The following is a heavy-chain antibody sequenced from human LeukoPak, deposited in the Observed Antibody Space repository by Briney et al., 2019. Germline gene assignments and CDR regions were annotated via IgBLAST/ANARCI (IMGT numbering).Heavy chain of an antibody. V-gene: IGHV3-30*02. D-gene: IGHD6-13*01. CDR2: IRSDGSDK. CDR1: GFTFSGYD. Sequence: GGSLRLSCAASGFTFSGYDMRWVRQAPGKGLEWVALIRSDGSDKYYADSVKGRFTISRDNSKNTVFLQMNSLRAEDTAVYYCAKDIAAAGGPCAYWGRGTLVTVSS. J-gene: IGHJ4*02. CDR3: AKDIAAAGGPCAY.